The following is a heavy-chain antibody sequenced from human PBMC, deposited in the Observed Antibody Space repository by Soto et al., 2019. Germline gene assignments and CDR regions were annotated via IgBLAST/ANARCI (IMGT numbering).Heavy chain of an antibody. CDR1: GGSISSSNW. J-gene: IGHJ4*02. CDR2: IYHSGST. Sequence: SETLSLTCAVSGGSISSSNWWSWVRQPPGKGLEWIGEIYHSGSTNYNPSLKSRVTISVDKSKNQFSLKLSSVTAADTAVYYCASPSGGYYQLFDYWGQGTLVTVSS. D-gene: IGHD3-22*01. V-gene: IGHV4-4*02. CDR3: ASPSGGYYQLFDY.